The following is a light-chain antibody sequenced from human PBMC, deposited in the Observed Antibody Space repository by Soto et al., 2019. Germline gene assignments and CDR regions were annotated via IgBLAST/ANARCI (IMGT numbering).Light chain of an antibody. CDR3: QHYRGISS. CDR2: DAS. V-gene: IGKV1-5*01. CDR1: QNIGRY. J-gene: IGKJ3*01. Sequence: DIQMTQSPSTLSASVGDRVTITCRASQNIGRYLAWYQKKPGEAPKLLIYDASTLQSGVPSRFSGSGSGTEFTLSISGLQPDDFATYYCQHYRGISSFGPGTTVDIK.